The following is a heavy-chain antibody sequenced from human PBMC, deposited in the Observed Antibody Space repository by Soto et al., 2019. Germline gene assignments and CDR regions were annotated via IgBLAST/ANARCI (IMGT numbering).Heavy chain of an antibody. CDR2: IYYSGST. CDR1: GGSISSSSYY. D-gene: IGHD3-3*01. Sequence: PSETLSLTCTVSGGSISSSSYYWGWIRQPPGKGLEWIGSIYYSGSTYYNLSLKSRVTISVDTSKNQFSLKLSSVTAADTAVYYCASILVTIFGVVTNWFDPWGQGTLVTVSS. J-gene: IGHJ5*02. CDR3: ASILVTIFGVVTNWFDP. V-gene: IGHV4-39*01.